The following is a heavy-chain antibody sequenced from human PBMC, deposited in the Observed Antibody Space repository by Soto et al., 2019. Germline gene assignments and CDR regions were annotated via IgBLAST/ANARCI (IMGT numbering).Heavy chain of an antibody. CDR3: SKDKEGGGFDI. Sequence: EVQLLESGGCLVKPGGSLRLSCAASGFTFRNAWMSWVRQAPGKGLEWVGRIKSKTDVGTTHYAAPVKGRFTIARDDSKNTLYLQMNSLKTEDTDVYYGSKDKEGGGFDIWCQGTMVTVSS. CDR2: IKSKTDVGTT. D-gene: IGHD3-16*01. V-gene: IGHV3-15*01. CDR1: GFTFRNAW. J-gene: IGHJ3*02.